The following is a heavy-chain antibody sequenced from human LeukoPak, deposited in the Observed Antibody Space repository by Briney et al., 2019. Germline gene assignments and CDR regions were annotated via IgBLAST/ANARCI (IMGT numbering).Heavy chain of an antibody. D-gene: IGHD3-3*01. CDR3: AKEGTTIFVPGMDV. J-gene: IGHJ6*02. CDR1: GFTFNIYW. Sequence: AGGSLRLSCAASGFTFNIYWMMWVRQAPGKGLEWVSAISGSGGSTYYADSVKGRFTISRDNSKNMLYLQMNSLRAEDTAVYYCAKEGTTIFVPGMDVWGQGTTVTVSS. V-gene: IGHV3-23*01. CDR2: ISGSGGST.